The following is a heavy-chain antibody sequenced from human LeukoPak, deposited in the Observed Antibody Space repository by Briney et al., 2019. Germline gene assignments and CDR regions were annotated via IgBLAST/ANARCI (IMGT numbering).Heavy chain of an antibody. CDR2: IYPGDSDT. Sequence: GESLKISCKGSGYSFTSYWIGWVRQMPGKVLEWMGIIYPGDSDTRYSPSFQGQVTISADKSISTAYLQWSSLTASDTAMYYCARHYYGSGSYQAFDIWGQGTMVTVSS. CDR1: GYSFTSYW. J-gene: IGHJ3*02. V-gene: IGHV5-51*01. D-gene: IGHD3-10*01. CDR3: ARHYYGSGSYQAFDI.